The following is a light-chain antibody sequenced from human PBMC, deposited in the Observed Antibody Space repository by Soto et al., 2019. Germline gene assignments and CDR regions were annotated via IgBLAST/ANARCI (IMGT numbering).Light chain of an antibody. CDR1: QGVSRK. Sequence: DIVMTQSPATLSVAPGERVTFSCRASQGVSRKLAWYQHKPGQAPRLLISGASTGATGIPAMFSGSGSGTEFTLTISSLQSEDCAIYYCQQYHTWPITFGGGTKVEIK. J-gene: IGKJ4*01. CDR3: QQYHTWPIT. CDR2: GAS. V-gene: IGKV3-15*01.